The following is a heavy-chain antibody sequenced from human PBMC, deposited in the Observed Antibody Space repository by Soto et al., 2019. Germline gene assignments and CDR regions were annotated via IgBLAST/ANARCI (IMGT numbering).Heavy chain of an antibody. Sequence: PGGSLRLSCAASGFTFSSYDMHWVRQATGKGLEWVSAIGTAGDTYYPGSVKGRFTISRENAKNSLYLQMNSLRAEDTAVYYCARDRVTTLYYYGLDVWGQGTTVTVSS. CDR1: GFTFSSYD. CDR3: ARDRVTTLYYYGLDV. J-gene: IGHJ6*02. V-gene: IGHV3-13*01. D-gene: IGHD4-17*01. CDR2: IGTAGDT.